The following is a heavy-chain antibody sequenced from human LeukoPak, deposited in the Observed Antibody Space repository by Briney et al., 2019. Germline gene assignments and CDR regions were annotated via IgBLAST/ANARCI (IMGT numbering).Heavy chain of an antibody. CDR2: ISSSSSYI. J-gene: IGHJ4*02. V-gene: IGHV3-21*01. D-gene: IGHD2-15*01. CDR3: ARDFLSDENQLRLAAPCDY. Sequence: GGSLRLSCAASGFTFNTYRMNWVRQAPGKGLEWVSSISSSSSYIYYTDSVKGRFTISRDSAKNSLDLQMKDLRVEDSAMYYCARDFLSDENQLRLAAPCDYWGQGTLVTVS. CDR1: GFTFNTYR.